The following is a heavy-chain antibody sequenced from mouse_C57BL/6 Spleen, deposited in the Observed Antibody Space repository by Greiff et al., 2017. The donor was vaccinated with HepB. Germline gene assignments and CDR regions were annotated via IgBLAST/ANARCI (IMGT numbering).Heavy chain of an antibody. J-gene: IGHJ4*01. CDR2: IYPGDGDT. Sequence: VEPGASVKISCKASGYAFSSSWMNWVKQRPGKGLEWIGRIYPGDGDTNYNGKFKGKATLTADKSSSTAYMQLSSLTSEDSAVYFCARRLYAMDYWGQGTSVTVSS. CDR3: ARRLYAMDY. CDR1: GYAFSSSW. V-gene: IGHV1-82*01.